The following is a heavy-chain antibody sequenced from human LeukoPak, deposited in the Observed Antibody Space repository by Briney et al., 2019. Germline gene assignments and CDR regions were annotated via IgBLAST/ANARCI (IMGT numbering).Heavy chain of an antibody. D-gene: IGHD6-13*01. V-gene: IGHV1-18*01. CDR3: ARLSSSWTLGYCGMDV. CDR1: GYTFTSYG. CDR2: ISAYNGNT. Sequence: VASVKVSCKASGYTFTSYGISWVRQAPGQGLEWMGWISAYNGNTNYAQKLQGRVTMTTDTSTSTAYMELRSLRSDDTAVYYCARLSSSWTLGYCGMDVWGQGTTVTVSS. J-gene: IGHJ6*02.